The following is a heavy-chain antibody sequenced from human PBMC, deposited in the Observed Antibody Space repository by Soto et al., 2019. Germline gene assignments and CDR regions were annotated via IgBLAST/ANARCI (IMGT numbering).Heavy chain of an antibody. Sequence: GGSLRLSCAASGFTVSSSYMSWVRQAPGKGLEWVATLYSAGATYYADSVKGRLTISRDNAKNSLYLQMNSLRAEDTAVYYCARGSGYSPLCWGQGTLVTVSS. D-gene: IGHD3-22*01. CDR2: LYSAGAT. J-gene: IGHJ4*02. V-gene: IGHV3-66*01. CDR3: ARGSGYSPLC. CDR1: GFTVSSSY.